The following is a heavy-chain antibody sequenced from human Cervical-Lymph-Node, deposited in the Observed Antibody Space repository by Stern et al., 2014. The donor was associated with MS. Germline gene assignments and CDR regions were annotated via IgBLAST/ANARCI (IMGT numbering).Heavy chain of an antibody. J-gene: IGHJ3*02. CDR1: GYTFSNYW. CDR2: VYPGDSDT. V-gene: IGHV5-51*03. Sequence: EVQLVESGAEVKKPGESLKISCKGSGYTFSNYWIGWVRQMPGKGLERLGVVYPGDSDTRYSPSFQGQVTISADKSIDTAYLQWTGLKASDTAMYYCARRSGHRGAFDIWGQGTMVTVSS. D-gene: IGHD2-15*01. CDR3: ARRSGHRGAFDI.